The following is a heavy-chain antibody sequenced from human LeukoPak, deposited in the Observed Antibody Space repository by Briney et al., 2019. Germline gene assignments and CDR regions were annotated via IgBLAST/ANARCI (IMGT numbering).Heavy chain of an antibody. D-gene: IGHD3-10*01. CDR3: ARAFHYYGSGSYPFQFDY. CDR2: IHPDSGGT. V-gene: IGHV1-2*02. J-gene: IGHJ4*02. Sequence: ASVKVSCKASGYIFTGYYLHWVRQAPGQGLEWMGWIHPDSGGTKYAQKFQGRVTMTRDTSINTAYMELSRLRSDDTAVYYCARAFHYYGSGSYPFQFDYWGQGTLVTGSS. CDR1: GYIFTGYY.